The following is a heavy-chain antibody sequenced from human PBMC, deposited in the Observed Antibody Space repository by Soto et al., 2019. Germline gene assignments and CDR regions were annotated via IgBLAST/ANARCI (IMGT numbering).Heavy chain of an antibody. Sequence: LKISCKGSGYSFTIYSITWVRQMPGKGLELMGRIYPADSDTKYSRSFLVQVTMSSDKSISTAYLQWSSLQASDTAVSSCATSTSGTGIFDYWGQGTLVTFSS. V-gene: IGHV5-51*01. J-gene: IGHJ4*02. CDR1: GYSFTIYS. CDR3: ATSTSGTGIFDY. CDR2: IYPADSDT.